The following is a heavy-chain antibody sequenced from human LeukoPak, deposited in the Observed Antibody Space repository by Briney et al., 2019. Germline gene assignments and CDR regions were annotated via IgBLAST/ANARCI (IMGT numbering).Heavy chain of an antibody. V-gene: IGHV3-23*01. Sequence: GGSLRLSCAASGFSLSNYEMNWVRQAPGKGLEWVSTISNSDCTYHTDSVKGRFTISRDNSKNTLYLQMDSLTADDTAIYYCGKATGTLGNWGQGTLVTVSS. D-gene: IGHD1-1*01. J-gene: IGHJ4*02. CDR2: ISNSDCT. CDR1: GFSLSNYE. CDR3: GKATGTLGN.